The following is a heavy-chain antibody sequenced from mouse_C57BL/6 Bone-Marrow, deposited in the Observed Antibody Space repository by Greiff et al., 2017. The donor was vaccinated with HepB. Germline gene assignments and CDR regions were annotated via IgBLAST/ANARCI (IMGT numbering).Heavy chain of an antibody. CDR3: ATDYYGSSRYYFDY. J-gene: IGHJ2*01. CDR2: IDPSDSET. CDR1: GYTFTSYW. V-gene: IGHV1-52*01. D-gene: IGHD1-1*01. Sequence: VQLQQPGAELVRPGSSVKLSCKASGYTFTSYWMHWVKQRPIQGLEWIGNIDPSDSETHYNQKFKDKATLTVDKSSSTAYMQLSSLTSEDSAVYYCATDYYGSSRYYFDYWGQGTTLTVSS.